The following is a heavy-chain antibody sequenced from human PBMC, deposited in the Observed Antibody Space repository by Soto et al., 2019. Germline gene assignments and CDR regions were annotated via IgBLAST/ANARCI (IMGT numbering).Heavy chain of an antibody. Sequence: SETLSLTCTVSGASISRSYWSWIRQPPGKGLEWIGYIFHSGTTNCNPSLKSRVTISVDTSKNQFSLNLSSLTTADTAVYFCARGGNRYSSTSSVVGGFDYWGQGTLVTVSS. CDR1: GASISRSY. D-gene: IGHD6-6*01. CDR3: ARGGNRYSSTSSVVGGFDY. V-gene: IGHV4-59*01. CDR2: IFHSGTT. J-gene: IGHJ4*02.